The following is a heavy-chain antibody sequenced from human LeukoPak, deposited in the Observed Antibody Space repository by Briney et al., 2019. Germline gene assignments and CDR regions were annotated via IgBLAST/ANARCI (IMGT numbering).Heavy chain of an antibody. Sequence: GASVKVSCKASGYTFTGYYMHWVRQAPGQGLEWMGWINPNSGGTNYAQKFQGRVTMTRDTSISTAYMELSRLRSDDTAVYYCATLWGTDYYYGMDVWGQGTTVTVSS. CDR3: ATLWGTDYYYGMDV. CDR2: INPNSGGT. CDR1: GYTFTGYY. J-gene: IGHJ6*02. V-gene: IGHV1-2*02. D-gene: IGHD3-16*01.